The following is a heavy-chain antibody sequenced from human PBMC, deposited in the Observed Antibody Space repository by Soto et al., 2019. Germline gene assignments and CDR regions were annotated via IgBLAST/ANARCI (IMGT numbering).Heavy chain of an antibody. V-gene: IGHV1-46*01. CDR1: GYTFTSYY. CDR3: ARVALLGYCGGGSCYSDY. J-gene: IGHJ4*02. CDR2: INPSGGST. Sequence: ASVKVSCKASGYTFTSYYMHWVRQAPGQGLEWMGIINPSGGSTSYAQKFQGRVTMTRDTSTSTVYMELSSLRSEDTAVYYCARVALLGYCGGGSCYSDYWGQGTLVTVSS. D-gene: IGHD2-15*01.